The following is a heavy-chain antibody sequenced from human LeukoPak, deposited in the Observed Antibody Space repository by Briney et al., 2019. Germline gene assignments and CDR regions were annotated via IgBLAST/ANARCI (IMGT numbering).Heavy chain of an antibody. CDR2: INHSGST. Sequence: SETLSLTCAVYGGSFSGYYWSWIRQPPGKGLEWIGEINHSGSTNYNPSLKSRVTISVDTSKNQFSLKLSSVTAADTAVYYCARGITLGGVIVSAFDPWGQGTLVTVSS. D-gene: IGHD3-16*02. CDR3: ARGITLGGVIVSAFDP. J-gene: IGHJ5*02. V-gene: IGHV4-34*01. CDR1: GGSFSGYY.